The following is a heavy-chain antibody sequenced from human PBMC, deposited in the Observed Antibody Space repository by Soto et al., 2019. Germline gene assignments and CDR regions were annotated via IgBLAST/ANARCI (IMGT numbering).Heavy chain of an antibody. D-gene: IGHD3-16*01. V-gene: IGHV3-23*01. CDR2: ISGSGDSA. J-gene: IGHJ5*01. CDR1: GFPFSHYA. Sequence: PGGSLRLSCTASGFPFSHYAMNWVRQGPGTRLEWVADISGSGDSARYADSVRGRFTISRDNSWDTLYLQMNSLRVDDTAVYYCAKGLGANFPFSRWLDLWGQGTQVTVSS. CDR3: AKGLGANFPFSRWLDL.